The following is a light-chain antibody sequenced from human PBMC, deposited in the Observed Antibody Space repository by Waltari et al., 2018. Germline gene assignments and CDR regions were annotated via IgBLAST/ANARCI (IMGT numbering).Light chain of an antibody. CDR1: QSVSSNY. CDR3: QQYGTSPLAFT. J-gene: IGKJ4*01. CDR2: ATS. V-gene: IGKV3-20*01. Sequence: ETVLTQSPGTLALSPGERATLSCRTSQSVSSNYLAWYQRKPGQAPRRLIFATSSTAPGIPVRLSGSASGTDFALTISRLEPQDSAVSYCQQYGTSPLAFTFGGGTKVEIK.